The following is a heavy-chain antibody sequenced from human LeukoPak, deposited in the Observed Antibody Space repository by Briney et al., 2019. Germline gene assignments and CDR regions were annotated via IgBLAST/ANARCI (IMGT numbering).Heavy chain of an antibody. CDR1: GXTVRSNY. D-gene: IGHD2/OR15-2a*01. CDR3: ARPGNNCDY. CDR2: ISSTSGTI. J-gene: IGHJ4*02. V-gene: IGHV3-48*02. Sequence: GSLRLSFAASGXTVRSNYMSWVRQAPGKGLEWVSHISSTSGTIYYADSVKGRFTISRDNAKHSVYLQMNSLRDEDTAVYYCARPGNNCDYWGQGTLVTVSS.